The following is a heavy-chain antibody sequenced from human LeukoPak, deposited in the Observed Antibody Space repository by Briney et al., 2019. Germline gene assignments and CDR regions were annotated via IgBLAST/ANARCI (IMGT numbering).Heavy chain of an antibody. V-gene: IGHV4-39*07. J-gene: IGHJ4*02. D-gene: IGHD3-3*01. CDR2: IYYSGST. Sequence: SETLSLTCTVSGGSISSSSYYWGWIRQPPGKGLEWIGSIYYSGSTYYNPSLKSRVTISVDTSKNQLSLKLSSVTAADTAVYYCARGAIFLEWYYFDYWGQGTLVTVSS. CDR1: GGSISSSSYY. CDR3: ARGAIFLEWYYFDY.